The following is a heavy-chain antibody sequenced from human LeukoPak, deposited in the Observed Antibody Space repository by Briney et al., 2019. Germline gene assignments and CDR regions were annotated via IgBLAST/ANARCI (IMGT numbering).Heavy chain of an antibody. J-gene: IGHJ6*02. CDR1: GFTFRSYA. D-gene: IGHD4-11*01. Sequence: GGSLRLSCAASGFTFRSYAMHWVRQAPGKGLERVAVISYDGSNKYYADSVKGRFTISRDNSKNTLYLQMNSLRAEDTAVYYCARASPNNYDYIYCGMDVWGQGTTVTVSS. CDR2: ISYDGSNK. CDR3: ARASPNNYDYIYCGMDV. V-gene: IGHV3-30-3*01.